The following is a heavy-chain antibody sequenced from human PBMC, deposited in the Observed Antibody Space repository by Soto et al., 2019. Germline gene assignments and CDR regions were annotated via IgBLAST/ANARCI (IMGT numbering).Heavy chain of an antibody. Sequence: GASVKVSCKASGYTFTSYDINWVRQATGQGLEWMGWMNPNSGNTNYAQKFQGRVTMTTDTSTSTAYMELRSLRSDDTAVYYCARLRSYGDYLPVRAFDIWGQGTMVTVSS. CDR1: GYTFTSYD. CDR2: MNPNSGNT. J-gene: IGHJ3*02. D-gene: IGHD4-17*01. V-gene: IGHV1-8*01. CDR3: ARLRSYGDYLPVRAFDI.